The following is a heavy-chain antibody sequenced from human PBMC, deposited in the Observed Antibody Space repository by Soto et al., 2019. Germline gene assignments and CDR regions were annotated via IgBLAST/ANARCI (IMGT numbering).Heavy chain of an antibody. CDR2: ISYDGSNK. CDR3: ARHYYDNVWGSYQNDY. V-gene: IGHV3-30-3*01. Sequence: PGGSLRLSCAASGFTFSSYAMHWVRQAPGKGLEWVAVISYDGSNKYYADSVKGRFTISRDNSKNTLYLQMNSLRAEDTAVYYCARHYYDNVWGSYQNDYWGQGIVVTVSS. J-gene: IGHJ4*02. D-gene: IGHD3-16*02. CDR1: GFTFSSYA.